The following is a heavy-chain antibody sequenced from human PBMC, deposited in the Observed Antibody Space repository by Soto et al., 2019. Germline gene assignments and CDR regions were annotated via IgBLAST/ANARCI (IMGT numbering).Heavy chain of an antibody. D-gene: IGHD3-3*01. J-gene: IGHJ6*02. CDR2: IIPIFGTA. V-gene: IGHV1-69*13. Sequence: PVKVSCKAFGGTVSSYAISWVRQDPGQRLEWMGGIIPIFGTANYAQKFQGRVTITADESTSTAYMELSSLRSEDTAVYYCARGFGRRFLEWLLYYGMDVWGQGTTVTVS. CDR3: ARGFGRRFLEWLLYYGMDV. CDR1: GGTVSSYA.